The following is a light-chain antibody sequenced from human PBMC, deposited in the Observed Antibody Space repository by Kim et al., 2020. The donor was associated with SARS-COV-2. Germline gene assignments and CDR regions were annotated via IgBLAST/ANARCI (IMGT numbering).Light chain of an antibody. CDR1: RLGDKY. CDR3: QAWDNNNGV. J-gene: IGLJ3*02. V-gene: IGLV3-1*01. Sequence: SYELTQPPSVSVSPGQTASITCSGDRLGDKYASWYQQKPGQSPVLVIYNDSRRPSGIPEWFSGSNSGNTATLTISGTQAIDEADYYCQAWDNNNGVFGGGTKLTVL. CDR2: NDS.